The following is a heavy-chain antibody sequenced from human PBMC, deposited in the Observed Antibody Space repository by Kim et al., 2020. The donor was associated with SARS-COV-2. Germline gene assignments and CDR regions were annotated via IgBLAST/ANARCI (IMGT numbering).Heavy chain of an antibody. V-gene: IGHV1-2*06. CDR1: GYTFTGYY. D-gene: IGHD1-26*01. Sequence: ASVKVSCKASGYTFTGYYMHWVRQAPGHGLEWMGRINPNSGGTNYAQKFQGRVTMTRDTSISTAYMELSRLRSDDTAVYYCAREVSGSYYAFGYWGQGTLVTVSS. CDR3: AREVSGSYYAFGY. J-gene: IGHJ4*02. CDR2: INPNSGGT.